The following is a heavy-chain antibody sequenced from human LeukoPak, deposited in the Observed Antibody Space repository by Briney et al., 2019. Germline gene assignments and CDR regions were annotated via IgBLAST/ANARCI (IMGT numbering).Heavy chain of an antibody. Sequence: GGSLRLSCAASGFTFSSYSMNWVRRAPGKGLEWVSYISSSSSTIYYADSVKGRFTISRDNAKNSLYLQMNSLRAEDTAVYYCARAGITIFGVVKYYYYYMDVWGKGTTVTVSS. V-gene: IGHV3-48*01. D-gene: IGHD3-3*01. CDR2: ISSSSSTI. J-gene: IGHJ6*03. CDR1: GFTFSSYS. CDR3: ARAGITIFGVVKYYYYYMDV.